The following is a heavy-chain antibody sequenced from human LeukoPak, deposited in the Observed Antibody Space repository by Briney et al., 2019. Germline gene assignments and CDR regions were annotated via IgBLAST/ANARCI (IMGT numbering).Heavy chain of an antibody. D-gene: IGHD2-15*01. Sequence: SETLSLTCTVSGGSISSGGYYWSWIRQPPGKGLEWIGYIYHSGSTYYNPSLKSRVTISVDRSKNQFSLKLSSVTAADTAVYYCARVFFEERDIGPFDYWGQGTLVTVSS. CDR3: ARVFFEERDIGPFDY. CDR2: IYHSGST. CDR1: GGSISSGGYY. V-gene: IGHV4-30-2*01. J-gene: IGHJ4*02.